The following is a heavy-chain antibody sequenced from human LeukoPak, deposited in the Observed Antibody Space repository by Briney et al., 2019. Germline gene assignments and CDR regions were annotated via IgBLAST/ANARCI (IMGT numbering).Heavy chain of an antibody. J-gene: IGHJ5*02. CDR3: ARGSSVATIFGGMRAWFDP. D-gene: IGHD5-12*01. CDR1: GYTFTSYG. Sequence: GASVKVSCKASGYTFTSYGISWVRQAPGQGLEWMGWISAYNGNTNYAQKLQGRVTMTTDTSTSTAYMELRSLRSDDTAVYYCARGSSVATIFGGMRAWFDPWGQGTLVTVSS. V-gene: IGHV1-18*01. CDR2: ISAYNGNT.